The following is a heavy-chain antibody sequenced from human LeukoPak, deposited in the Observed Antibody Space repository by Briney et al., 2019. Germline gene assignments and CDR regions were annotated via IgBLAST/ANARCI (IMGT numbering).Heavy chain of an antibody. CDR3: ARLMITVTDIDY. CDR1: GYTFSAYY. D-gene: IGHD3-16*01. CDR2: INPNSSGT. V-gene: IGHV1-2*06. Sequence: LGASVKVSCKASGYTFSAYYIHWVRQAPGQGLEWMGRINPNSSGTNYAQKFQGRVTMTRDTSISTAYMELTRLRSADTAVYYCARLMITVTDIDYWGQGTLVTVSS. J-gene: IGHJ4*02.